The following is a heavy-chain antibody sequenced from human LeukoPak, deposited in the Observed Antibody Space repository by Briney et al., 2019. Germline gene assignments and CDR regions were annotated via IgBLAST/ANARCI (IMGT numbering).Heavy chain of an antibody. CDR2: IYYSGST. CDR1: GGSISSGSYY. V-gene: IGHV4-39*01. CDR3: AGPTVFPLYDFWSARTMGGAFDI. J-gene: IGHJ3*02. Sequence: SQTLSLTCTVSGGSISSGSYYWSWIRQPPGKGLEWIGSIYYSGSTYYNPSLKSRVTISVDTSKNQFSLKLSSVTAADTAVYYCAGPTVFPLYDFWSARTMGGAFDIWGQGTMVTVSS. D-gene: IGHD3-3*01.